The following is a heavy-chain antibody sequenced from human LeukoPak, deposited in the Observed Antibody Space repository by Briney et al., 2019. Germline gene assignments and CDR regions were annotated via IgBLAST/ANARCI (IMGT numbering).Heavy chain of an antibody. Sequence: PGGSLRLSCAASGFTFSSYWMSWVRQAPGKGLEWVANIKQDGSEKYYVDSVKGRFTISRDNAKNSLFLQMNSLRSDDTAVYYCARDGPPHTPADYWGQGTLVTVSS. V-gene: IGHV3-7*03. J-gene: IGHJ4*02. CDR3: ARDGPPHTPADY. CDR2: IKQDGSEK. CDR1: GFTFSSYW.